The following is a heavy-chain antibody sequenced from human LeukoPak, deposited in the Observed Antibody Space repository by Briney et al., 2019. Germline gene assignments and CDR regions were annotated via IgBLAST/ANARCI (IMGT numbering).Heavy chain of an antibody. CDR2: IYYSGST. Sequence: SETLSLTCTVSGGSISSYYWSWIRQPPGKGLEWIGYIYYSGSTNYNPFLKSRVTISVDTSKNQFSLKLSSVTAADTAVYYCARGYSSSWPRIDYWGQGTLVTVSS. CDR3: ARGYSSSWPRIDY. J-gene: IGHJ4*02. CDR1: GGSISSYY. D-gene: IGHD6-13*01. V-gene: IGHV4-59*01.